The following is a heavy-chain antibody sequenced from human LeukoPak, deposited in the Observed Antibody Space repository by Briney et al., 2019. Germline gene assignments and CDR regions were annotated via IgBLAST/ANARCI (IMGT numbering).Heavy chain of an antibody. D-gene: IGHD3-3*01. V-gene: IGHV3-74*01. Sequence: GGSLRLSCVVSGFSFRTYFFHWVRQVPGKGLVWISRISSDGSTTFYADSVKGRFTISRDDAKNTLYLQMNSLRAEDTAVYYCARDPLITIFGVVTRDYYYGMDVWGQGTTVTVSS. CDR1: GFSFRTYF. J-gene: IGHJ6*02. CDR3: ARDPLITIFGVVTRDYYYGMDV. CDR2: ISSDGSTT.